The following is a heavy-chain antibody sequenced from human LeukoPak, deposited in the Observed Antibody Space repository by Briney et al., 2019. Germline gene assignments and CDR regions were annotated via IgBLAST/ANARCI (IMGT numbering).Heavy chain of an antibody. CDR3: ARSLEGAFDI. CDR1: GGSISSGGYY. J-gene: IGHJ3*02. V-gene: IGHV4-31*11. Sequence: SGTLSLTCAVSGGSISSGGYYWSWIRQHPGKGLEWIGYIYYSGSTYYNPSLKSRVTISVDTSKNQFSLKLSSVTAADTAVYYCARSLEGAFDIWGQGTMVTVSS. CDR2: IYYSGST. D-gene: IGHD1-1*01.